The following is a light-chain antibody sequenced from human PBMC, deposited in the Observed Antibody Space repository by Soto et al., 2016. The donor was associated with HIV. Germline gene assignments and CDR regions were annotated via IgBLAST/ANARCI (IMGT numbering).Light chain of an antibody. J-gene: IGLJ3*02. Sequence: SYELTQAPSVSVSPGQTARITCSGDLLPKQYTYWYQQKPGQAPVLVIQKDSERPSGIPERFSGSSSGTIVTLTISGVQAEDEADYYCQSADNSGTYGGVFGGGTKLTV. CDR1: LLPKQY. CDR2: KDS. V-gene: IGLV3-25*03. CDR3: QSADNSGTYGGV.